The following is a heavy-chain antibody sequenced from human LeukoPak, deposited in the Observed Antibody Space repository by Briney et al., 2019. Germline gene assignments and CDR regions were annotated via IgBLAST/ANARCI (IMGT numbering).Heavy chain of an antibody. CDR3: ARGVGSSSWWFDY. CDR1: GGSFSGYY. D-gene: IGHD6-13*01. J-gene: IGHJ4*02. CDR2: INHSGST. Sequence: SETLSLTCAVYGGSFSGYYWSWIRQPPGKGLEWIGEINHSGSTNYNPSLKSRVTISVDTSKNQFSLKLSSVTAADMAVYYCARGVGSSSWWFDYWGQGTLVTVSS. V-gene: IGHV4-34*01.